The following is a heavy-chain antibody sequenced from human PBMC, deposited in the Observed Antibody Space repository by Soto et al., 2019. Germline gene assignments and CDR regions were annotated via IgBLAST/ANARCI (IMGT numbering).Heavy chain of an antibody. V-gene: IGHV4-59*01. CDR1: GGSISSYY. J-gene: IGHJ4*02. D-gene: IGHD6-19*01. CDR3: ARAPLAVAGPTDFDY. Sequence: PSETLSLTCTVSGGSISSYYWSWIRQPPGKGLEWIGYIYYSGSTNYNPSLKSRVTISVDTSKNQFSLKLSSVTAADTAVYYCARAPLAVAGPTDFDYWGQGTLVTVSS. CDR2: IYYSGST.